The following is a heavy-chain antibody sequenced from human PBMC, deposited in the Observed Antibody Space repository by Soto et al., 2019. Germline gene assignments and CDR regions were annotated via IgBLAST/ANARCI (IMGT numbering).Heavy chain of an antibody. D-gene: IGHD3-16*01. J-gene: IGHJ4*02. V-gene: IGHV4-38-2*01. CDR3: TRGAVAPWVRFDS. CDR2: ISYRAKT. Sequence: SETLSLTCGVSGSSITSGFYCGRVRQSPGEGLEWIGTISYRAKTFYNPSFASRDSMAVDSSKNQFSLRLTSVTAADTALYYCTRGAVAPWVRFDSWGRGILVTVSS. CDR1: GSSITSGFY.